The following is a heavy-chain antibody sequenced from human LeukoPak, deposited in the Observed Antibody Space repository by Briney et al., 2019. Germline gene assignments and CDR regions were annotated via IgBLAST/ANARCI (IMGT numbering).Heavy chain of an antibody. CDR1: GFTFSSYA. CDR2: ISGSGGST. CDR3: AKSVVVITFRFDD. J-gene: IGHJ4*02. D-gene: IGHD2-15*01. Sequence: GSLRLSCAASGFTFSSYAMSWVRQAPGKGLEWVSAISGSGGSTYYADSVKGRFTISRDNSKNTLYLQMNSLRADDTAVYYCAKSVVVITFRFDDWGQGALVTVSS. V-gene: IGHV3-23*01.